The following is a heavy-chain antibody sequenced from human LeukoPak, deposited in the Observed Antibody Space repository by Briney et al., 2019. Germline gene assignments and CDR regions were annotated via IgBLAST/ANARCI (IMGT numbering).Heavy chain of an antibody. CDR3: ARMTYYDFWSGYSDAFDI. CDR2: ISSSSSYI. J-gene: IGHJ3*02. D-gene: IGHD3-3*01. V-gene: IGHV3-21*01. CDR1: GFTFSSYS. Sequence: GGSLRLSCAASGFTFSSYSMNWVRQAPGKGLEWVSSISSSSSYIYYADSVKGRFTISRDNAKNSLYLQMNSLRAEDTAVYYCARMTYYDFWSGYSDAFDIWGQGTMVTVSS.